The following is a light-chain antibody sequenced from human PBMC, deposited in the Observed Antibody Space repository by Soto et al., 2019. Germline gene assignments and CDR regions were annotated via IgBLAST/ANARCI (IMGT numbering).Light chain of an antibody. J-gene: IGLJ3*02. V-gene: IGLV2-14*01. CDR2: EVT. CDR3: TSFTTTNTWV. Sequence: QSALTQPNSVSGSPEQSITISCPGTSSDVGSYTFVSWFQQRHGKAPKLIIYEVTNRPSGVSYRFSGSKSGNTASLTISGLQADDEADYYCTSFTTTNTWVFGGGTKLTVL. CDR1: SSDVGSYTF.